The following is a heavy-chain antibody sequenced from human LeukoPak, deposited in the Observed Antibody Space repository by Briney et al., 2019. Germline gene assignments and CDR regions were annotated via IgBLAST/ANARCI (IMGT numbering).Heavy chain of an antibody. CDR1: GFNFHDHG. CDR3: ARDSKQQLAYYYYYYMDV. CDR2: IKQDGSEK. D-gene: IGHD6-13*01. Sequence: GGSLRLSCAASGFNFHDHGMSWVRQAPGKGLEWVANIKQDGSEKYYVDSVKGRFTISRDNAKNSLYLQMNSLRAEDTAVYYCARDSKQQLAYYYYYYMDVWGKGTTVTISS. V-gene: IGHV3-7*01. J-gene: IGHJ6*03.